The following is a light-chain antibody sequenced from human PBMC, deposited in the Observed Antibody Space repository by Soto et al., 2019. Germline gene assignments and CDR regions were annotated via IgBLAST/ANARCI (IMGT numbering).Light chain of an antibody. V-gene: IGLV2-23*02. Sequence: QSALTQPASVSGSPGQSITISCTGTSSDVGSYNLVFWYQHHPGKAPKLRMYEVNKRPSGVSNRFSGSKSGNTASLTISGLQAEDEGDYYCCSYAGSSTFVVFGGGTKLTVL. CDR3: CSYAGSSTFVV. J-gene: IGLJ2*01. CDR2: EVN. CDR1: SSDVGSYNL.